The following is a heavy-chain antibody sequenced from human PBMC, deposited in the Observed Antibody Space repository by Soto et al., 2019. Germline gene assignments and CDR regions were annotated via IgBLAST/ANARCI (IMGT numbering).Heavy chain of an antibody. J-gene: IGHJ4*02. CDR3: AGDAALVTTVPLRH. V-gene: IGHV1-69*06. CDR1: GGTVSGQT. D-gene: IGHD4-17*01. CDR2: IIPVYDSP. Sequence: ASVKVSCKTSGGTVSGQTFSWVRQAPGQGLEWMGGIIPVYDSPYYAQKFLGRLTFTADTSTNTAYMVLNNMGSDDTAIDYRAGDAALVTTVPLRHWGQGTLVTVSS.